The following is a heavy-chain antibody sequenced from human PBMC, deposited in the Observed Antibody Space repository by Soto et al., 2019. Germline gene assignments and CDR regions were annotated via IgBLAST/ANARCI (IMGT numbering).Heavy chain of an antibody. CDR3: AKVWGPGTVTEKAVAFDI. Sequence: EVQLLESGGGLVQPGGSLRLSCAASGFTFSSYAMSWVRQAPGKGLEWVSAISGSGGSTYYADSVKGRFTISRDNSKNTLYLQMNSLRAEDTAVYYCAKVWGPGTVTEKAVAFDIWGQGTMVTVSS. J-gene: IGHJ3*02. CDR1: GFTFSSYA. V-gene: IGHV3-23*01. D-gene: IGHD4-17*01. CDR2: ISGSGGST.